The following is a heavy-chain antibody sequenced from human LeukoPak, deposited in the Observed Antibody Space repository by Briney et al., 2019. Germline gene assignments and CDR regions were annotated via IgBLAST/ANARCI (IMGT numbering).Heavy chain of an antibody. Sequence: PGGSLRLSCAASGFTFSSYSMNWVRQAPGKGLEWVSSISSSSSYIYYADSVKGRFTISRENAKNSLYLQMNRLRAEDTAVYYCARDIVVVPAGGGYYYYYYMDVWGKGTTVTVSS. J-gene: IGHJ6*03. CDR3: ARDIVVVPAGGGYYYYYYMDV. CDR2: ISSSSSYI. V-gene: IGHV3-21*01. CDR1: GFTFSSYS. D-gene: IGHD2-2*01.